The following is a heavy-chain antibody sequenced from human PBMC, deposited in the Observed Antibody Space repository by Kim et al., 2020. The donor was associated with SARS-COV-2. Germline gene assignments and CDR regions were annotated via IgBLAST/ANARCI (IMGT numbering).Heavy chain of an antibody. CDR1: GYTFTSYA. CDR2: INTNTGNP. D-gene: IGHD4-17*01. J-gene: IGHJ4*02. V-gene: IGHV7-4-1*02. Sequence: ASVKVSCKASGYTFTSYAMNWVRQAPGQGLEWMGWINTNTGNPTYAQGFTGRFVFSLDTSVSTAYLQISSLKAEDTAVYYCARDLPEDYGDYDLGDYWGQGTLVTVSS. CDR3: ARDLPEDYGDYDLGDY.